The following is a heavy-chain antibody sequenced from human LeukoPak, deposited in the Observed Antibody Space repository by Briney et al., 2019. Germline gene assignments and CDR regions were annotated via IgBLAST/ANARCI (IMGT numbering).Heavy chain of an antibody. J-gene: IGHJ3*01. CDR3: ARDLVL. D-gene: IGHD6-6*01. CDR2: ISSGSSYI. CDR1: GFTFSSYS. Sequence: GGSLRLSCAASGFTFSSYSMNWDRQAPGKGLEWVSSISSGSSYIYYADSVKGRFTVSRDHAKNSLSLQMNSLRAEDTAVYYCARDLVLWGQGTMVTVSS. V-gene: IGHV3-21*01.